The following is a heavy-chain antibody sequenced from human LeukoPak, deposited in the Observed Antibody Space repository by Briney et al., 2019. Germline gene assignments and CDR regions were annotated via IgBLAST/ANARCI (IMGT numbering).Heavy chain of an antibody. CDR2: ISSSSSTI. CDR3: AREMDCYGMDV. D-gene: IGHD2-8*01. Sequence: PGGSLRLSCAASGFTFSSDSMNWVRQAPGKGLEWVSYISSSSSTIYYADSVKGRFTISRDNAKNSLYLQMNSLRAEDTAVYYCAREMDCYGMDVWGQGTTVTVSS. CDR1: GFTFSSDS. V-gene: IGHV3-48*01. J-gene: IGHJ6*02.